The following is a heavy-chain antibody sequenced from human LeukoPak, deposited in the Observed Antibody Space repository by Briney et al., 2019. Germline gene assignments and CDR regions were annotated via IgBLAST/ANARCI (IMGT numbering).Heavy chain of an antibody. J-gene: IGHJ5*02. Sequence: PGRSLRLSCAASGFTFSSYGMHWVRQAPGKGLEWVAVIWYDGSNKYYADSVKGRFTISRDNSKNTLYLKMNSLRAEDTAVYYCAREYYDSSGYYEGDWFDPWGQGTLVTVSS. V-gene: IGHV3-33*01. CDR2: IWYDGSNK. CDR3: AREYYDSSGYYEGDWFDP. D-gene: IGHD3-22*01. CDR1: GFTFSSYG.